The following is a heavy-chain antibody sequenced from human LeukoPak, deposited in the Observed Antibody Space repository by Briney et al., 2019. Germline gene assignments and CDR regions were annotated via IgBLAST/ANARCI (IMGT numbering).Heavy chain of an antibody. CDR1: GFTFSDYY. D-gene: IGHD3-10*01. Sequence: PGGSLRLSCAASGFTFSDYYMSWIRQAPGKGLEWVSYISSSGSTIYYADSVKGRFIISRDNSKNTLYLQMNSLRAEDTAVYYCTSRGVRGAYYFDYWGQGTLVTVSS. V-gene: IGHV3-11*04. CDR2: ISSSGSTI. CDR3: TSRGVRGAYYFDY. J-gene: IGHJ4*02.